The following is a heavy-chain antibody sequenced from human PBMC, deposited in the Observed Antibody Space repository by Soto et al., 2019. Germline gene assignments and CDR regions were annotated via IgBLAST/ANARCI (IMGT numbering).Heavy chain of an antibody. J-gene: IGHJ4*02. CDR1: GGSISSYY. V-gene: IGHV4-59*01. D-gene: IGHD4-4*01. CDR3: ARGPPTSAFDY. CDR2: IYYSVST. Sequence: SETLSLTCTVSGGSISSYYWSWIRQPPGKGLEWIGYIYYSVSTNYNPSLKSRVTISVDTSKNQFSLKLSSVTAADTAVYYCARGPPTSAFDYGGPATPVTAS.